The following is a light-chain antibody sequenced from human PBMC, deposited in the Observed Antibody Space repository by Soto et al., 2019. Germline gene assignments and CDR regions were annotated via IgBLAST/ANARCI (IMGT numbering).Light chain of an antibody. V-gene: IGKV3-20*01. CDR3: QQYGSSPPVYT. Sequence: EIVLTQSPGTLSLSPGERATLSCRASQSVSNSYLAWYQQKPGQAPRLLIYGASSRATGIPDRFSGSGSGTDFTLTISRLEPGDFAVYYCQQYGSSPPVYTFGQGTKLEIK. CDR1: QSVSNSY. CDR2: GAS. J-gene: IGKJ2*01.